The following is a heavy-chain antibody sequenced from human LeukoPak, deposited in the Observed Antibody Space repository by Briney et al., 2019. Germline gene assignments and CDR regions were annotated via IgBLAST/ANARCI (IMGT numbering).Heavy chain of an antibody. CDR2: INPNSGGT. CDR1: GYTFTGYY. D-gene: IGHD3-10*01. J-gene: IGHJ4*02. Sequence: ASVKVSCKASGYTFTGYYMHWVRQAPGQGLEWMGWINPNSGGTNYAQKFQGRVTMTRDTSISTAYMDLSRLRSDDTAVYYCAKEKLRFGEFSGLFDYWGQGTLVTVSS. V-gene: IGHV1-2*02. CDR3: AKEKLRFGEFSGLFDY.